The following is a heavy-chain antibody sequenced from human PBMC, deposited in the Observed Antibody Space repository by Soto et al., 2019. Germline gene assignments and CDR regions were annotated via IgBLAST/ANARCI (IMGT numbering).Heavy chain of an antibody. Sequence: QVQLVQSGAEVKKPGASVKVSCKASGYTFTAYYLHWVRQAPGQGLEWMGWINPHTGGPDYAQKFQNRYTMTRDTSISTVYMELSSLKSDDTAIYYCARQQDRGIMAAGFDFWGQGTLVTVSS. CDR2: INPHTGGP. CDR3: ARQQDRGIMAAGFDF. J-gene: IGHJ4*02. V-gene: IGHV1-2*02. CDR1: GYTFTAYY. D-gene: IGHD6-13*01.